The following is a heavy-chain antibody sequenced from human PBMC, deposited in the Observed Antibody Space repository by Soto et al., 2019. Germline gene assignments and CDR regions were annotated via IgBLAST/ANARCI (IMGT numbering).Heavy chain of an antibody. CDR1: GFTFSDYY. V-gene: IGHV3-11*06. CDR3: ARDRSSSPDY. D-gene: IGHD6-13*01. CDR2: ISSSSSYT. Sequence: TGGSLRLSCAASGFTFSDYYMSWIRQAPGKGLGWVSYISSSSSYTNYADSVKGRFTISRDNAKNSLYLQMNSLRAEDTAVYYCARDRSSSPDYWGQGTLVTVSS. J-gene: IGHJ4*02.